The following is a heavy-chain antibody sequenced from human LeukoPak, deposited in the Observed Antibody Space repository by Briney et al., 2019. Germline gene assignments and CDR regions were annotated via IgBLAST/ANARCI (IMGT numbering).Heavy chain of an antibody. CDR1: GGTFSSYA. CDR3: ARAGQYCGGDCFYFDY. J-gene: IGHJ4*02. V-gene: IGHV1-69*04. D-gene: IGHD2-21*02. Sequence: SVKVSCEASGGTFSSYAISWVRQAPGQGLEWMGRIIPIFGIASYAQKFQGRVTITADKSTSTAYMELSSLRSEDTAVYYCARAGQYCGGDCFYFDYWGQGTLVTVSS. CDR2: IIPIFGIA.